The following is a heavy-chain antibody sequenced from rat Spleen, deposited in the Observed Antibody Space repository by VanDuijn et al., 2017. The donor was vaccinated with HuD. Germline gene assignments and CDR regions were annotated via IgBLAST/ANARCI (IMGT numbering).Heavy chain of an antibody. V-gene: IGHV5-29*01. CDR1: GFTFSDYY. D-gene: IGHD1-11*01. CDR3: ARHLRRGNYFDY. Sequence: EVQLVESDGGLVQPGRSLKLSCAASGFTFSDYYMAWVRQAPTKGLEWVATISYDGSSTYYRNSVKGRFTISRDNAKSTLYLQMDSLRSEDTATYYCARHLRRGNYFDYWGQGVMVTVSS. CDR2: ISYDGSST. J-gene: IGHJ2*01.